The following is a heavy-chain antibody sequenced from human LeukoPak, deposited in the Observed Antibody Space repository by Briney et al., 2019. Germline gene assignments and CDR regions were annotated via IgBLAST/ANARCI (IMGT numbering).Heavy chain of an antibody. Sequence: SETLSLTCAVYGGSFRGYYWSGIRQPPGKGLESIGEINHSGSTNYNPSLKSRVTISVDTSKNQFSLKLSSVTAADTAVYYCARGERTARHAIDYWGQGTLVTVSS. CDR3: ARGERTARHAIDY. D-gene: IGHD1-14*01. V-gene: IGHV4-34*01. CDR2: INHSGST. CDR1: GGSFRGYY. J-gene: IGHJ4*02.